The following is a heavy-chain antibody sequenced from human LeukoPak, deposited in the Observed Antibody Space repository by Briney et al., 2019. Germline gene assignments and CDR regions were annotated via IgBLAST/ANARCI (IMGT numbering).Heavy chain of an antibody. Sequence: GGSLRLPCAASGFTFSSYAMHWVRQAPGKGLEWVAVISYDGSNKYYADSVKGRFTISRDNSKNTLYLQMNSLRAEDTAVYYCARDGDSSGWHPPFDYWGQGTLVTVSS. CDR2: ISYDGSNK. CDR3: ARDGDSSGWHPPFDY. V-gene: IGHV3-30-3*01. J-gene: IGHJ4*02. CDR1: GFTFSSYA. D-gene: IGHD6-19*01.